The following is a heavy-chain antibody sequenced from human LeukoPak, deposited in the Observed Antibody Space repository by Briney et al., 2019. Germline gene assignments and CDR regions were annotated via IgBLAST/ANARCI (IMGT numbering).Heavy chain of an antibody. Sequence: GGSLRLSCTASGFSFSSYWMSWVRQAPGKGLEWVANIKQDGNEKYHLDSVKGRFTISRDNAMNSLFLQMNSLIAEDTAVYYCARVGIRFLEQYYFDYWGQGTLVTVSS. J-gene: IGHJ4*02. V-gene: IGHV3-7*01. CDR3: ARVGIRFLEQYYFDY. CDR1: GFSFSSYW. D-gene: IGHD3-3*01. CDR2: IKQDGNEK.